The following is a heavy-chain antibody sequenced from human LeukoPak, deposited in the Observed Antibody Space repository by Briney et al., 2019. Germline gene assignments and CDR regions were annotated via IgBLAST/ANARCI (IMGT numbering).Heavy chain of an antibody. V-gene: IGHV4-34*01. CDR1: GGAFRGYY. CDR3: AGGTLMPEIYCSGGSCAPYFDY. D-gene: IGHD2-15*01. Sequence: SETLFLTCAVYGGAFRGYYWRWIPQPPGKGLEWVGGINHSGSTNYNPSLKSRVTISVDTSKNQFSLKLSSVTAADTAVYYCAGGTLMPEIYCSGGSCAPYFDYWGQGTLVTVSS. CDR2: INHSGST. J-gene: IGHJ4*02.